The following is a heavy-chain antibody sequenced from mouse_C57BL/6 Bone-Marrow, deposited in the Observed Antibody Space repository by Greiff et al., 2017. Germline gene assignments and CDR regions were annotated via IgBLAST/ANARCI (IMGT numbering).Heavy chain of an antibody. CDR3: ASPGVTTAIDYAMDY. J-gene: IGHJ4*01. D-gene: IGHD1-2*01. CDR2: IDPANGNT. Sequence: EVKLVESVAELVRPGASVKLSCTASGFNIKNTYMHWVKQRPEQGLEWIGRIDPANGNTKYAPKFQGKATITADTSSNTAYLQLSSLTSEDTAIYYCASPGVTTAIDYAMDYWGQGTSVTVSS. V-gene: IGHV14-3*01. CDR1: GFNIKNTY.